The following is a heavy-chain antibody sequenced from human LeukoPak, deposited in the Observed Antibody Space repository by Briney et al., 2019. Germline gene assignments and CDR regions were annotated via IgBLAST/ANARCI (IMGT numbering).Heavy chain of an antibody. CDR3: AKDSSSSGWASTTDY. CDR2: ISSSGHST. V-gene: IGHV3-23*01. CDR1: GFTFTDYA. Sequence: PGGSLRLSCAASGFTFTDYAMSWVRQVPGKGLEWVSTISSSGHSTYYTGSVKGRFTVSRDNSENTVFLQMNSLRAEDTAIYNCAKDSSSSGWASTTDYWGQGTLVTVSS. J-gene: IGHJ4*02. D-gene: IGHD6-19*01.